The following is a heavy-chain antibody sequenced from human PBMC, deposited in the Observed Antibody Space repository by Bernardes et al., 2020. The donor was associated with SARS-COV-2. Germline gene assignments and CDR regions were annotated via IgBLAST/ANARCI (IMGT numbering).Heavy chain of an antibody. V-gene: IGHV4-4*07. CDR3: ARAPLTVTHGLHP. D-gene: IGHD4-17*01. Sequence: SETLSLTCNVSGGSITRYCWSWIRQPAGKGLEWIGRLFSDESINYNPSLKSRFTMSVDTSRNQFSLKVNSVTAADTAVYYCARAPLTVTHGLHPWGQGTLVTVSS. CDR2: LFSDESI. J-gene: IGHJ5*02. CDR1: GGSITRYC.